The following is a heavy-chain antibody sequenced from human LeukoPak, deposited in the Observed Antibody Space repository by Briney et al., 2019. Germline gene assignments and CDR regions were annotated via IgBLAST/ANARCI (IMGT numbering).Heavy chain of an antibody. V-gene: IGHV3-48*03. CDR3: ARDGGIAAAPRDNWFDP. CDR1: GFTFSSYE. J-gene: IGHJ5*02. D-gene: IGHD6-13*01. Sequence: GGSLRLSCAASGFTFSSYEMNWVRQAPGKGLDWVSYIRSSGSTIYYADSVKGLFTISRDNAKNSLYLQMNSLRAEDTAVYYCARDGGIAAAPRDNWFDPWGQGTLVTVSS. CDR2: IRSSGSTI.